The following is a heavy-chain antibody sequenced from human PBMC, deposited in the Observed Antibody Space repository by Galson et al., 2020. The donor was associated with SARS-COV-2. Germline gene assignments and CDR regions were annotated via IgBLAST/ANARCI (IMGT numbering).Heavy chain of an antibody. J-gene: IGHJ4*02. D-gene: IGHD2-21*02. Sequence: SEPVSRQPCRYTFTKYHLHWVRQAPGQGLAWVGIINPRDDVTTHAHNFQGRVTVTRDTSTSTVYMELSSLGREDTAVYFCAREWGDISSSVFDCCGRGTLVSVAS. CDR2: INPRDDVT. CDR1: RYTFTKYH. CDR3: AREWGDISSSVFDC. V-gene: IGHV1-46*01.